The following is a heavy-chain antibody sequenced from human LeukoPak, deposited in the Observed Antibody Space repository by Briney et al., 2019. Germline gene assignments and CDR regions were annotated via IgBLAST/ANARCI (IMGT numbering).Heavy chain of an antibody. CDR3: ARVGRYSYAHNS. CDR1: GFAFRDYSDYW. D-gene: IGHD5-18*01. J-gene: IGHJ4*02. CDR2: IKQDGSEK. Sequence: GGSLRLSCAASGFAFRDYSDYWLSWVRQAPGKGLEWVANIKQDGSEKYYVDSVKGRFTISRDNAKNSLFLQMNSLRAEDTAVYYCARVGRYSYAHNSWGQGTLVTVSS. V-gene: IGHV3-7*01.